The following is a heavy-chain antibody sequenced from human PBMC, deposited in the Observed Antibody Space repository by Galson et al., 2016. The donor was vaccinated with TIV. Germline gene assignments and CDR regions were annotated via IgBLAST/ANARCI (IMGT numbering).Heavy chain of an antibody. CDR1: GGTFSFYA. D-gene: IGHD2-15*01. CDR3: ARATCSGGTCYSRIGAFDI. CDR2: INPIFRTP. V-gene: IGHV1-69*13. Sequence: SVKVSCKASGGTFSFYAITWVRQAPGQGLEWMGGINPIFRTPNYAQKFQGRVTMTADDSTRTAYMELSSLGSEDTAVYYWARATCSGGTCYSRIGAFDIWGQGTMVTVSS. J-gene: IGHJ3*02.